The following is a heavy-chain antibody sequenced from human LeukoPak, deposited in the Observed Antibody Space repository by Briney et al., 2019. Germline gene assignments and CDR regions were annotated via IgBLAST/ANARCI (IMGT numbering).Heavy chain of an antibody. J-gene: IGHJ6*03. CDR1: GYTFTGYY. Sequence: ASVKASCKASGYTFTGYYMHWVRQAPGQGLEWMGWINPNSGGTNYAQKFQGRVTMTRDTSISTAYMELSRLRSDDTAVYYCVRVGGIAVAAYMDVWGKGTTVTVSS. CDR2: INPNSGGT. CDR3: VRVGGIAVAAYMDV. V-gene: IGHV1-2*02. D-gene: IGHD6-19*01.